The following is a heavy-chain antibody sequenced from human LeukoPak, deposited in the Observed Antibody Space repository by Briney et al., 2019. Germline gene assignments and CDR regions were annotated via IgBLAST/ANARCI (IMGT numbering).Heavy chain of an antibody. CDR1: RLTFSSYW. D-gene: IGHD3-10*01. CDR3: ARDLTMVRTMLGY. V-gene: IGHV3-74*01. Sequence: SYSLYCVASRLTFSSYWMHWVRQAPGKELVWVSRINSDGSSTSYADSVKGRFTISRDNAKNTLYLQMNSLRAEDTAVYYCARDLTMVRTMLGYWGQGTLVTVSS. J-gene: IGHJ4*02. CDR2: INSDGSST.